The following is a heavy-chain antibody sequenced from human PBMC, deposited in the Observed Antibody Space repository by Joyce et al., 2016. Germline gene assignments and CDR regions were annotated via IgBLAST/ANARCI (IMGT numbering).Heavy chain of an antibody. J-gene: IGHJ5*02. D-gene: IGHD6-6*01. Sequence: QVHLQESGPGLVKPSQTLSLTCTVSGGSISSGSYFWSWIRQPAGKGLEWIGRVYASGRTSYNPSLNSRVTMSIDTSRNQFSLKLSSVTASDTAAYYCARTDYSTSSRYFDPWGQGTLVTVSS. CDR3: ARTDYSTSSRYFDP. CDR2: VYASGRT. V-gene: IGHV4-61*02. CDR1: GGSISSGSYF.